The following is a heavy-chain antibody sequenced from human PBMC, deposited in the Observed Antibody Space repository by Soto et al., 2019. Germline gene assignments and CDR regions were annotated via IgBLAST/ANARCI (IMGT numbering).Heavy chain of an antibody. V-gene: IGHV3-66*01. CDR3: AREDGYRGGDAFDI. D-gene: IGHD5-12*01. Sequence: PGGSLRLSCAASGFTVSSNYMSWVRQAPGKGLEWVSFIYSGGSTYYADSVKGRFTISRDNSKNTLYLQMNSLRAEDTAVYYCAREDGYRGGDAFDIWGQGTMVTVSS. J-gene: IGHJ3*02. CDR1: GFTVSSNY. CDR2: IYSGGST.